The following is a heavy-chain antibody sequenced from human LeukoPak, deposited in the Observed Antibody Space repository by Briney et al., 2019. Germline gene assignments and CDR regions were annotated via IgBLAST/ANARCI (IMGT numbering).Heavy chain of an antibody. CDR1: GFTFSNAW. V-gene: IGHV3-7*03. J-gene: IGHJ4*02. CDR2: IKQDGSEK. CDR3: ASNYGG. D-gene: IGHD4-11*01. Sequence: GGSLRLSCAASGFTFSNAWMYWVRQAPGKGLEWVANIKQDGSEKYYVDSVRGRFTISRDNAKNSLSLQMNSLRAEDTAVYYCASNYGGWGQGTLVTVSS.